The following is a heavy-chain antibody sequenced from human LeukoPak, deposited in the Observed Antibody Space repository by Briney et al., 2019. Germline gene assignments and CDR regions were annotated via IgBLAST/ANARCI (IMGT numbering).Heavy chain of an antibody. Sequence: PGGSLGLSCAASGFTFSSYGLHWVRQPPGKGLECIASISYDGSEKYYADSVKGRFTISRDNSKNTLYLQMNSLRAEDTAVYYCAKGSYWGLDYYYYGMDVWGQGTTVTVSS. CDR2: ISYDGSEK. CDR1: GFTFSSYG. V-gene: IGHV3-30*18. J-gene: IGHJ6*02. CDR3: AKGSYWGLDYYYYGMDV. D-gene: IGHD1-26*01.